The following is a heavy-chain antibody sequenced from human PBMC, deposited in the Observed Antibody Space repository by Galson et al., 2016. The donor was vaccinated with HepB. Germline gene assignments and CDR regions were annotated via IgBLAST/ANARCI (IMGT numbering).Heavy chain of an antibody. CDR2: ISGSGGST. CDR1: GFTFSSYA. CDR3: VRNSAAVGH. Sequence: SLRLSCAASGFTFSSYAMSWVRQAPGKGLEWVSAISGSGGSTYYADSVKGRFTISRDNAKNSLFLQLNSLRPEDTAVYFCVRNSAAVGHWGQGTLVTVSS. D-gene: IGHD4-23*01. J-gene: IGHJ4*02. V-gene: IGHV3-23*01.